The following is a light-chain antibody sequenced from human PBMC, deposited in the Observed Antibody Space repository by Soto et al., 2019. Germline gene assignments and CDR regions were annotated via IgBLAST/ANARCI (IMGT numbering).Light chain of an antibody. CDR3: SSYTSSSTEV. J-gene: IGLJ1*01. CDR1: SSDVGGYNY. CDR2: DVN. Sequence: QSALTQPASVSGSPGQSITISCTGTSSDVGGYNYVSWYQHHPGKAPKLLIYDVNSRSSGVSDRFSGSKSGNTAPLTSSGRQAEDEADYYCSSYTSSSTEVFGTGTKLTVL. V-gene: IGLV2-14*03.